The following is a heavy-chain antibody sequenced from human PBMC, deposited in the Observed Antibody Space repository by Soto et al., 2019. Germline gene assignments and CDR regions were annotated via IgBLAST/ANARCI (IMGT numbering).Heavy chain of an antibody. CDR1: GGSISSSSYY. CDR3: ARHRYYDILTGSGYNWFDP. Sequence: PSETLSLTCTVSGGSISSSSYYWGWIRQPPGKGLEWIGSIYYSGSTYYNPSLKSRVTISVDTSKNQFSLKLGSVTAADTAVYYCARHRYYDILTGSGYNWFDPWGQGTLVTVSS. V-gene: IGHV4-39*01. CDR2: IYYSGST. D-gene: IGHD3-9*01. J-gene: IGHJ5*02.